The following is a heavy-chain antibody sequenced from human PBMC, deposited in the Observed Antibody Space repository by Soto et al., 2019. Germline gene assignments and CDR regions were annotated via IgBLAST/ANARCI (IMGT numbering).Heavy chain of an antibody. CDR2: MNPNSGNT. V-gene: IGHV1-8*01. J-gene: IGHJ3*02. CDR1: GYTFTSYD. CDR3: ARLTYYYDSSGYYAPFDAFDI. Sequence: ASVKVSCKASGYTFTSYDINWVRQATGQGLEWMGWMNPNSGNTGYAQKFQGRVTMTRNTSISTAYMELSSLRSEDTAVYYCARLTYYYDSSGYYAPFDAFDIWGQGTMVTVSS. D-gene: IGHD3-22*01.